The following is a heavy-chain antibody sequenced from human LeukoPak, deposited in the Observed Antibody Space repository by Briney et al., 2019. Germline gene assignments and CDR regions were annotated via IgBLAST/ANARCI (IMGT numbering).Heavy chain of an antibody. V-gene: IGHV3-21*04. D-gene: IGHD2-21*01. CDR1: GFTYRSYS. CDR2: ISGSSSYI. J-gene: IGHJ3*02. Sequence: GGSLRLSCEASGFTYRSYSMNWVRQAPGKGLEWVSSISGSSSYIYYADSVKGRFTISRDNAKNSLYLQMNSLRAEDTAVYYCARYIPSCGGNCNDGFDIWGQGTMVTVSS. CDR3: ARYIPSCGGNCNDGFDI.